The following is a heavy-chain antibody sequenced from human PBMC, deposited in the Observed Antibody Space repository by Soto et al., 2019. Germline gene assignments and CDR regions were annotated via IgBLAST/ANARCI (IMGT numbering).Heavy chain of an antibody. CDR3: ARGYYYDSSGYHWYLDL. Sequence: QVQLVESGGGVVQPGRTLRHSCAAAGFTFSSYAMHWVRQAPGKGLEWVAVISYDGSNKYYADSVKGRFTISRDNSKNTLYLQMNSLRAEDTAVYYCARGYYYDSSGYHWYLDLWGRGTLVTVSS. J-gene: IGHJ2*01. CDR1: GFTFSSYA. D-gene: IGHD3-22*01. CDR2: ISYDGSNK. V-gene: IGHV3-30-3*01.